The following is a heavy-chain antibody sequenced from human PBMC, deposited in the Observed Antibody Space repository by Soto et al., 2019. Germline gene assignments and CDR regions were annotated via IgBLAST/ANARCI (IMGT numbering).Heavy chain of an antibody. CDR3: ARSKDTAMVTGAFDI. J-gene: IGHJ3*02. V-gene: IGHV1-69*01. Sequence: QVQLVQSGAEVKKPGSSVKVSCKASGGTFSSYAISWVRHAPGQGLEWMGGIIPIFGTANYAQKFQGIVTITADESTSTAYMELSSLRSEDTAVYYCARSKDTAMVTGAFDIWGQGTMVTVSS. CDR2: IIPIFGTA. CDR1: GGTFSSYA. D-gene: IGHD5-18*01.